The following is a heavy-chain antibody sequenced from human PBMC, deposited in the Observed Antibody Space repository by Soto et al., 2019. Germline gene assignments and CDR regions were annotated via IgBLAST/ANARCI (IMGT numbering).Heavy chain of an antibody. CDR3: AKTNPSKTHTSGWFDWFDH. Sequence: ESLKISCAASGCTFRSYAMTWVRQAPGNGLEWVSTINGGGGLIFYADSVEGRFTISRDNSKNTLYLQMNSLRAEDTAVYYCAKTNPSKTHTSGWFDWFDHWGQGTLVTVSS. CDR2: INGGGGLI. CDR1: GCTFRSYA. V-gene: IGHV3-23*01. J-gene: IGHJ5*02. D-gene: IGHD6-19*01.